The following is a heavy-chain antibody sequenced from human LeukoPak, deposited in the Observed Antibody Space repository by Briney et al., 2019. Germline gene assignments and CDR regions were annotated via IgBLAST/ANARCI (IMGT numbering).Heavy chain of an antibody. Sequence: PGGSLRLSCAASGFVFSICGMSWVRQAPGKGLEWVSSISSSSSYIYYAGSVKGRFTISRDNAKNSLYLQMNSLRAEDTAVYYCAREEFAFDYWGQGTLVTVSS. CDR3: AREEFAFDY. CDR1: GFVFSICG. J-gene: IGHJ4*02. CDR2: ISSSSSYI. V-gene: IGHV3-21*01. D-gene: IGHD3-10*01.